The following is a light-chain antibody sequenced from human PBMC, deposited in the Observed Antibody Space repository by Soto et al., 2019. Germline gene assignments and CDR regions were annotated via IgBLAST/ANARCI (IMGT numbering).Light chain of an antibody. J-gene: IGKJ1*01. CDR1: QSLVYTNGNTY. CDR2: KVS. V-gene: IGKV2-30*01. CDR3: PQGTHWPRP. Sequence: VVMTQSPLSLPVTLGQPASFSCMSSQSLVYTNGNTYLNWFQQRPGQSPRRLISKVSNRDSGVPDRFRGSGSGNAFTPKISRVEADDIGLYHCPQGTHWPRPFNRGAKVDIX.